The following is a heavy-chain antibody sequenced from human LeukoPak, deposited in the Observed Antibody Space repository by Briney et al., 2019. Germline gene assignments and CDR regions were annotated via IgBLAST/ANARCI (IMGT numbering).Heavy chain of an antibody. V-gene: IGHV3-7*01. CDR3: ARFTLPFDY. Sequence: PGGSLRLSCAASGFTFSSYSMNWVRQAPGKGLEWVANIKQDGSEKYYVDSVKGRFTISRDNAKNSLYLQMNSLRAEDTAVYYCARFTLPFDYWGQGTLVTVSS. J-gene: IGHJ4*02. CDR1: GFTFSSYS. CDR2: IKQDGSEK.